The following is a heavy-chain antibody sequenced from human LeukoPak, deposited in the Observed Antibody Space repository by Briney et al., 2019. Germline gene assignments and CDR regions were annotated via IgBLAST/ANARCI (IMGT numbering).Heavy chain of an antibody. Sequence: ASVKVSCKASGYTFTSYGINWVRQATGQGLEWMGWMNPNSGNTGYAQKFQGRVTMTRNTSISTAYMELSSLRSEDTAVYYCARAPAHSMTTVTTPDYWGQGTLVTVSS. CDR3: ARAPAHSMTTVTTPDY. V-gene: IGHV1-8*01. J-gene: IGHJ4*02. D-gene: IGHD4-17*01. CDR1: GYTFTSYG. CDR2: MNPNSGNT.